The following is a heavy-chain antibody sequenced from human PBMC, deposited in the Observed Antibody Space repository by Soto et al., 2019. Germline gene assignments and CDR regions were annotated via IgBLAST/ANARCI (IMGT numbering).Heavy chain of an antibody. D-gene: IGHD2-15*01. Sequence: GASVKVSCKASGYTFTSYDVNWVRQATGQGLEWMGWMNPNSGNTGYAQKFQGRVTMTRNTSISTAYMELSSLRSEDTDVYYCARGLGYCSGGSCSWYNWFDPWGQGTLVTVSS. CDR1: GYTFTSYD. J-gene: IGHJ5*02. V-gene: IGHV1-8*01. CDR3: ARGLGYCSGGSCSWYNWFDP. CDR2: MNPNSGNT.